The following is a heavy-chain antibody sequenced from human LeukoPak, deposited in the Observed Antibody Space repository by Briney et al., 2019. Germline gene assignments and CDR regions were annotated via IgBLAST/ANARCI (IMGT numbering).Heavy chain of an antibody. J-gene: IGHJ6*03. CDR3: AKSSSGWYYYYYYYYMDV. Sequence: GGSLRLSCATSGFIFSNYAVNWVRQASGKGLEWVSIISGSGDTTYYADSVKGRFTISRDNSKNTLYLQMNSLRAEDTAVYYCAKSSSGWYYYYYYYYMDVWGKGTTVTISS. CDR1: GFIFSNYA. CDR2: ISGSGDTT. V-gene: IGHV3-23*01. D-gene: IGHD6-19*01.